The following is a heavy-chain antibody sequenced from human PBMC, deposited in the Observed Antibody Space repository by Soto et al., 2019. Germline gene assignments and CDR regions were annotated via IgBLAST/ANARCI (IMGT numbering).Heavy chain of an antibody. CDR2: IYHSGST. CDR1: GGSISSSNW. CDR3: ARAAMGGSSWPFDY. V-gene: IGHV4-4*02. D-gene: IGHD6-13*01. Sequence: QVQLQESGPGLVKPSGTLSLTCAVSGGSISSSNWWSWVRQPPGKGLEWIGEIYHSGSTNYNPSLRSRVTISVDKAKDQFSMKLSYVTAADTAVYYCARAAMGGSSWPFDYWGQGTLVTVSS. J-gene: IGHJ4*02.